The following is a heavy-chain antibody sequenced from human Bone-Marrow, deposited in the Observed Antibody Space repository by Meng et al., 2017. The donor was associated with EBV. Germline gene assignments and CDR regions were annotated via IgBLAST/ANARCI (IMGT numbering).Heavy chain of an antibody. D-gene: IGHD2-15*01. CDR1: GGTFSSYA. V-gene: IGHV1-69*01. CDR3: ARVNIVVKGFDP. J-gene: IGHJ5*02. CDR2: IIPIFGTT. Sequence: QVQLVASGAEVKQPGSSVKVSCKASGGTFSSYAISWVRQAPGQGLEWMGGIIPIFGTTNYAQKFQGRVTITADESTSTAYMELSSLRSEDTAVYYCARVNIVVKGFDPWGQGTLVTVSS.